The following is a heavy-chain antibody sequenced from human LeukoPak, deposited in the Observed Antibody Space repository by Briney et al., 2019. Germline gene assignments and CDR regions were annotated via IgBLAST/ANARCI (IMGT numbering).Heavy chain of an antibody. J-gene: IGHJ4*02. CDR2: IYYSGST. CDR1: GGSISSGGYY. V-gene: IGHV4-31*03. Sequence: SQTLSLTCTVSGGSISSGGYYWSWIRQHPGKGLEWIGYIYYSGSTYYNPSLKSRVTISVDTSKNQFSLKLSSVTAADTAVYYCARQDSSSWYYFDYWGQGTLVPSPQ. CDR3: ARQDSSSWYYFDY. D-gene: IGHD6-13*01.